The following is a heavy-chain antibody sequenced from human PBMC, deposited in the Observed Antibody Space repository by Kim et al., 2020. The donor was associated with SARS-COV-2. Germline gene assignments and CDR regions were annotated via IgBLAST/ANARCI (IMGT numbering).Heavy chain of an antibody. CDR1: GFTFSSYW. CDR3: ARGLYSSSWLFDY. J-gene: IGHJ4*02. CDR2: INSDGSST. V-gene: IGHV3-74*01. Sequence: GGSLRLSCAASGFTFSSYWMHWVRQVPGKGLVWVSRINSDGSSTSYADSVRGRFTISRDNAKNTLYLQMNSLRAEDTAVFYCARGLYSSSWLFDYWGQGTLVTVSS. D-gene: IGHD6-13*01.